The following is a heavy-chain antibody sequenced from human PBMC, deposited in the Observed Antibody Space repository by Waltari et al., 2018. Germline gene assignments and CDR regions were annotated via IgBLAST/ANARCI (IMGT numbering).Heavy chain of an antibody. CDR3: ASRQYYYGSGSLPDY. V-gene: IGHV4-61*02. CDR1: GGSISSGSYY. J-gene: IGHJ4*02. Sequence: QVQLQESGPGLVKPSQTLSLTCTVSGGSISSGSYYWSWIRQPAGKGLEWIGRIYTSGSTNYNPSLKSRVTISVDTSKNQFSLKLSSVTAADTAVYYCASRQYYYGSGSLPDYWGQGTLVTVSS. D-gene: IGHD3-10*01. CDR2: IYTSGST.